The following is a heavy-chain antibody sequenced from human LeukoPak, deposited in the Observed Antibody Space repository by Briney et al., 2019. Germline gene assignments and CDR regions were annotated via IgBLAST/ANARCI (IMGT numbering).Heavy chain of an antibody. Sequence: SETLSLTCTVSGGSISSGDYYWSWIRQPPGKGLKWIGYIYYSGSTYCNPSLKSRVTISVDTSKNQFSLKLSSVTAADTAVYYCARGQDMIVVGYYYYYGMDVWGQGTTVTVSS. CDR3: ARGQDMIVVGYYYYYGMDV. CDR2: IYYSGST. J-gene: IGHJ6*02. CDR1: GGSISSGDYY. V-gene: IGHV4-30-4*01. D-gene: IGHD3-22*01.